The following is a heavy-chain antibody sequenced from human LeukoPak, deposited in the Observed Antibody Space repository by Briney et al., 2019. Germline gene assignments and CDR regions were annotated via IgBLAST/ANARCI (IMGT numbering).Heavy chain of an antibody. V-gene: IGHV3-21*01. CDR1: AFTFSSYS. CDR3: ARGSSATWIDNWFDP. Sequence: GGSLRLSCAASAFTFSSYSMNWVRQAPGKGLEWVSSISSSGSYIYYADSVKGRFTISRDNAKNSLYLQMNSLRAEDTAVYYCARGSSATWIDNWFDPWGQGTLVTVSS. CDR2: ISSSGSYI. J-gene: IGHJ5*02. D-gene: IGHD5-12*01.